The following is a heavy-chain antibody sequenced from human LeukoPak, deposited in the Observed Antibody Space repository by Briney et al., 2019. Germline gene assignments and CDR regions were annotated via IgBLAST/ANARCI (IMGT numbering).Heavy chain of an antibody. V-gene: IGHV1-8*02. J-gene: IGHJ4*02. CDR3: ARGLPWELYTVDY. CDR2: MNPNSGNT. Sequence: GASVKVSCKASGGTFSSYAISWVRQAPGQGLEWMGWMNPNSGNTGYAQKFQGRVTMTRNTSISTAYMELSSLRSEDTAVYYCARGLPWELYTVDYWGQGTLVTVSS. CDR1: GGTFSSYA. D-gene: IGHD1-26*01.